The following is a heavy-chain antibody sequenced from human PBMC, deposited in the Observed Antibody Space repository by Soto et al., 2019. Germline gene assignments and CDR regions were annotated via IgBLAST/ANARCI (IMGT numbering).Heavy chain of an antibody. Sequence: QLQLQESGPGLVKPSETLSLTCTVSGGSISSSSYYWGWIRQPPGKGLEWIGSIYYSGRTNYNPSLKSRVTISVDTSKNQFSLKLSSVTAADTAVYYCARGDGYNGYNWFDPWGQGTLVTVSS. D-gene: IGHD5-12*01. CDR3: ARGDGYNGYNWFDP. J-gene: IGHJ5*02. CDR2: IYYSGRT. V-gene: IGHV4-39*01. CDR1: GGSISSSSYY.